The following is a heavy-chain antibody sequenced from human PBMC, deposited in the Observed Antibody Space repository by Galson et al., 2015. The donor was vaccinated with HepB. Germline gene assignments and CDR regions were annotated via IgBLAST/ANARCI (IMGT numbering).Heavy chain of an antibody. D-gene: IGHD5-18*01. CDR1: GFIFSNYA. CDR2: FSGVNSDT. CDR3: AKDREGDTGDFDS. V-gene: IGHV3-23*01. J-gene: IGHJ4*02. Sequence: SLRLSCAASGFIFSNYAMSWARQAPGKGLEWVSTFSGVNSDTYYADSVKGRFTVSRDNSKNQVYLQMNSLRSEDTAVYYCAKDREGDTGDFDSWGQGTLVTVSS.